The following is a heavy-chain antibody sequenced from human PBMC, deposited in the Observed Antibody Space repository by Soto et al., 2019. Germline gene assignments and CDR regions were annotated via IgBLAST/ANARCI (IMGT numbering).Heavy chain of an antibody. CDR2: ISGSGGST. CDR3: AKVVIVGATTPFDY. V-gene: IGHV3-23*01. Sequence: PGGSLRLPCAASGFTFSSYGMNWVRQAPGKGLEWVSAISGSGGSTYYADSVKGRFTISRDNSKNTLYLQMNSLRAEDTAVYYCAKVVIVGATTPFDYWGQGTLVTVSS. D-gene: IGHD1-26*01. J-gene: IGHJ4*02. CDR1: GFTFSSYG.